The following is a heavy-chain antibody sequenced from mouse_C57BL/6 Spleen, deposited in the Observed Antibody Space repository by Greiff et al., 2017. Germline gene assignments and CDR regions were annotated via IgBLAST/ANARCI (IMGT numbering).Heavy chain of an antibody. D-gene: IGHD2-4*01. CDR3: AREGSYDYHWYFDV. Sequence: EVNVVESGGGLVKPGGSLKLSCAASGFTFSSYAMSWVRQTPEKRLEWVATISDGGSYTYYPDNVKGRFTISRDNAKNNLYLQMSHLKSEDTAMYYCAREGSYDYHWYFDVWGTGTTVTVSS. CDR2: ISDGGSYT. CDR1: GFTFSSYA. J-gene: IGHJ1*03. V-gene: IGHV5-4*01.